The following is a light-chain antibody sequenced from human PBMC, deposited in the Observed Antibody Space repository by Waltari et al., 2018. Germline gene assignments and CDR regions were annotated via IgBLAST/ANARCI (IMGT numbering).Light chain of an antibody. CDR3: QQYGTSSYT. J-gene: IGKJ2*01. CDR2: GAS. Sequence: EIVLTQSPGTLSLSPGERATLSCRASQTISSTYLAWYQQKPGQAPRLLIYGASSRATGIPDRFSGSGSGTDFTLTVSRLEPDDFAMYYCQQYGTSSYTFGQGTKLEIK. V-gene: IGKV3-20*01. CDR1: QTISSTY.